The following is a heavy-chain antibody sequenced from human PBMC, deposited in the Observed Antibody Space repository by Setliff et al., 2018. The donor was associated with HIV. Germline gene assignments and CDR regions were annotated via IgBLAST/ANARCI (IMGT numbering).Heavy chain of an antibody. J-gene: IGHJ4*02. D-gene: IGHD3-16*01. CDR2: IFPNTGAT. Sequence: ASVKVSCKASGYIFTGYYIHWVRQAPGQGLEWLGQIFPNTGATKVAPKFQGRVTMTRDSSLNTVYLDLRRLRSDDTALYYCARIAYTYGIDEGAVAYSFWGQGTLVTVSS. CDR3: ARIAYTYGIDEGAVAYSF. CDR1: GYIFTGYY. V-gene: IGHV1-2*06.